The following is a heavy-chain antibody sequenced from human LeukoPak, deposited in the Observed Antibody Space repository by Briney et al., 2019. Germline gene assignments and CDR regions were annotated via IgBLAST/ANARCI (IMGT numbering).Heavy chain of an antibody. CDR2: LNPKSGGT. J-gene: IGHJ5*02. V-gene: IGHV1-2*02. CDR3: ARVTANYASWLDP. D-gene: IGHD2-2*01. Sequence: ASVNVSCKASGYTLTDHYIHWVRQAPGQGLEWMGWLNPKSGGTNYAQNFQGRVTMTRDTSINTAYMDLSRLTFDDTAVYCCARVTANYASWLDPWGQGTLVTVSS. CDR1: GYTLTDHY.